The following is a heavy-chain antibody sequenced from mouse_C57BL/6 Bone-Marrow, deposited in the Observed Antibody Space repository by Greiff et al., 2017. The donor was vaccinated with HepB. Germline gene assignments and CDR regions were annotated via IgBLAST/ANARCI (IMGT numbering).Heavy chain of an antibody. V-gene: IGHV5-9-1*02. D-gene: IGHD3-3*01. CDR2: ISSGGDYI. CDR1: GFTFSSYA. Sequence: EVKLVESGAGLVKPGGSLKLSCAASGFTFSSYAMSWVRQTPEKRLEWVAYISSGGDYIYYADTVKGRFTISRDNARNTLYLQMSSLKSEDTAMYYCTRGGHWFAYWGQGTLVTVTA. J-gene: IGHJ3*01. CDR3: TRGGHWFAY.